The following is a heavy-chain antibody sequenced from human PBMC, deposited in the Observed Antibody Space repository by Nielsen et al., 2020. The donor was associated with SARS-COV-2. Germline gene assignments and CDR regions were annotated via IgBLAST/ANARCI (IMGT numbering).Heavy chain of an antibody. D-gene: IGHD3-10*01. J-gene: IGHJ4*02. CDR3: AKHEGED. V-gene: IGHV3-23*01. Sequence: SCVASGFSFSNYVMNWVRQAPGKGLEWVSAISESGGATYYTDSVKGRFTISRDNSRNTLYLEMNSLRADDTAVYYCAKHEGEDWGQGTLVTASS. CDR2: ISESGGAT. CDR1: GFSFSNYV.